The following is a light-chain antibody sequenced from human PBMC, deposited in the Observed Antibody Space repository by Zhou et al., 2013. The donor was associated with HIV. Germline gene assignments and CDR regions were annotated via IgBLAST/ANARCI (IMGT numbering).Light chain of an antibody. CDR2: GAS. J-gene: IGKJ4*01. V-gene: IGKV3-20*01. CDR3: QQYHSSLST. CDR1: QSVSSSY. Sequence: EIVLTQSPGTLSLSPGERATLSCRASQSVSSSYLAWYQQKPGQAPRLLIYGASIRATDIPDRFSGSGSGTDFTLTISRLEPEDFAVYYCQQYHSSLSTFGGRDQGGNQT.